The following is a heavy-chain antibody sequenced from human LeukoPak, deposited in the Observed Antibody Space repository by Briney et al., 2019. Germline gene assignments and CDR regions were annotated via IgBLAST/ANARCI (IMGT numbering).Heavy chain of an antibody. J-gene: IGHJ3*02. V-gene: IGHV1-18*01. CDR1: GGTFSSYA. D-gene: IGHD2-2*02. Sequence: ASVKVSCKASGGTFSSYAISWVRQAPGQGLEWMGWISAYNGNTNYAQKLQGRVTMTTDTSTSTAYMELRSLRSDDTAVYYCARRVRYCSSTSCYSDDAFDIWGQGTMVTVSS. CDR3: ARRVRYCSSTSCYSDDAFDI. CDR2: ISAYNGNT.